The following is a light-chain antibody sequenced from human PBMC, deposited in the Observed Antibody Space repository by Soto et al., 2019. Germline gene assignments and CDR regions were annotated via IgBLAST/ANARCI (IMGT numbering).Light chain of an antibody. CDR3: SSYTSSRTLL. J-gene: IGLJ2*01. V-gene: IGLV2-14*03. CDR1: SSDVGGYNF. CDR2: DVT. Sequence: QSALTQPASVSGSPGQSITISCTGTSSDVGGYNFVSWYQQHPGKAPRLMIYDVTNRPSGVSNHFSGSKSGNTASLTISGFQAEDEAHYYCSSYTSSRTLLFGGGTKLTVL.